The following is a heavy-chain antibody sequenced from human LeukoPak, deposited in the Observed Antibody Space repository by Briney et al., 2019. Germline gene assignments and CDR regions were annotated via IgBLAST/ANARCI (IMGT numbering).Heavy chain of an antibody. J-gene: IGHJ4*02. CDR1: GGSISSSSYY. CDR3: ARERPVYYYDSNGFVY. Sequence: SETLSLTCTVSGGSISSSSYYWGWIRQPPGKGLEWIGSIYYSGSTYYNPSLKSRVTISVDTSKNQFSLKLSSVTAADTAVYYCARERPVYYYDSNGFVYWGQGTLVTVSS. D-gene: IGHD3-22*01. CDR2: IYYSGST. V-gene: IGHV4-39*07.